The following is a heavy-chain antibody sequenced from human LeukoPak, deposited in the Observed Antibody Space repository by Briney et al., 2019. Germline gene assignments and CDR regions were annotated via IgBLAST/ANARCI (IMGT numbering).Heavy chain of an antibody. CDR3: ARGDPIRRGVDTRVVP. J-gene: IGHJ5*02. D-gene: IGHD5-12*01. CDR2: INPNSGGT. V-gene: IGHV1-2*04. CDR1: GYTFTGYY. Sequence: ASVKVSCKASGYTFTGYYMHWVRQAPGQGLEWMGWINPNSGGTNCAQKFQGWVTMTRDTSISTAYMELSRLRSDDTAVYYCARGDPIRRGVDTRVVPWGQGTLVTVSS.